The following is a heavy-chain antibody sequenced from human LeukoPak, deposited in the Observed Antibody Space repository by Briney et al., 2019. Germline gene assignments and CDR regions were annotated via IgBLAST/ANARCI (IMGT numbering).Heavy chain of an antibody. CDR2: INPNSAGT. CDR3: ARYGGYSGYDNGNYFDY. D-gene: IGHD5-12*01. Sequence: GASVKVSCKASGYTFTGYYVHWVRQAPGQGLEWMGWINPNSAGTNSAQKFQGRVTMNRDTSISTAYMELSRLRSDDTAVYYCARYGGYSGYDNGNYFDYWGQGTLVTVPS. V-gene: IGHV1-2*02. J-gene: IGHJ4*02. CDR1: GYTFTGYY.